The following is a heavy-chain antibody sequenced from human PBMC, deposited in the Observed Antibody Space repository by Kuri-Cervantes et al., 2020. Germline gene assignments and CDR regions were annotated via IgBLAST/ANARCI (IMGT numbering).Heavy chain of an antibody. J-gene: IGHJ4*02. V-gene: IGHV4-39*07. CDR2: IYYSGST. CDR3: ARAPFDWRFDY. CDR1: GGSISSSTYY. Sequence: SETLSLTCTVSGGSISSSTYYWGWIRQPPGKGLEWIGSIYYSGSTYYNPSLKSRVTMSVDTSRNQFSLKLGSVTAADTAVYYCARAPFDWRFDYWGQGTLVTVSS. D-gene: IGHD3-9*01.